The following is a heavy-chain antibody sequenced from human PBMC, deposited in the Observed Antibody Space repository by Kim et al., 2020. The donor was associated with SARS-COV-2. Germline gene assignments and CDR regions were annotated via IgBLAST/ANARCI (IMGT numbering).Heavy chain of an antibody. CDR1: GYTFTGYY. V-gene: IGHV1-2*02. CDR3: ARDLNLNKLVIITYNGAFDI. J-gene: IGHJ3*02. CDR2: INPNSGGT. D-gene: IGHD3-9*01. Sequence: ASVKVSCKASGYTFTGYYMHWVRQAPGQGLEWMGWINPNSGGTNYAQKFQGRVTMTRDTSISTAYMELSRLRSDDTAVYYCARDLNLNKLVIITYNGAFDIWGQGTMVTVSS.